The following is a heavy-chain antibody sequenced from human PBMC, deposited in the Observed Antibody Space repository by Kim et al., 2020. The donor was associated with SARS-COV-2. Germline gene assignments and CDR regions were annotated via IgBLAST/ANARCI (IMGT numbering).Heavy chain of an antibody. CDR1: GFIFSSYA. Sequence: GGSLRLSCAGSGFIFSSYAMSWVRQAPGKGLEWVSAISGGGSSTYYADSVKGRFTISRDNSKNTLYLQMNSLRAEDTALYYCAKAIVGTRSVMDVWGQGTAVTVSS. CDR3: AKAIVGTRSVMDV. D-gene: IGHD1-26*01. CDR2: ISGGGSST. J-gene: IGHJ6*02. V-gene: IGHV3-23*01.